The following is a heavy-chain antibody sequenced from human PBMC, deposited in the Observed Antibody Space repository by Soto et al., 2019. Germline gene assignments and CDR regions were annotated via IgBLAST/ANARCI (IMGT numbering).Heavy chain of an antibody. CDR3: AKKVNSGPGSQYFDY. Sequence: GGSLRLSCAASGFTFSSYPMSWVRQAPGKGLEWVSGFRTSGDGGTTYYADSVKGRFTISRDNSKNMLFLQMNSLRAEDTAIYYCAKKVNSGPGSQYFDYWGQGTLVTVSS. CDR1: GFTFSSYP. D-gene: IGHD3-10*01. V-gene: IGHV3-23*01. J-gene: IGHJ4*02. CDR2: FRTSGDGGTT.